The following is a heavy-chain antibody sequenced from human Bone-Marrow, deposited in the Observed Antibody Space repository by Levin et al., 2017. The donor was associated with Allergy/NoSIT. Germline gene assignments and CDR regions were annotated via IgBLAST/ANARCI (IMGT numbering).Heavy chain of an antibody. Sequence: GGSLRLSCVASGFKFDDYAMHWVRQVPGKGLEWVSSISWNGGRIAYADSVKGRFTISRDNAKNSLYLQLNSLRGEDSALYYCAKDMTVAGTDFDFWGQGTPVTVS. D-gene: IGHD6-19*01. CDR1: GFKFDDYA. V-gene: IGHV3-9*01. CDR2: ISWNGGRI. CDR3: AKDMTVAGTDFDF. J-gene: IGHJ4*02.